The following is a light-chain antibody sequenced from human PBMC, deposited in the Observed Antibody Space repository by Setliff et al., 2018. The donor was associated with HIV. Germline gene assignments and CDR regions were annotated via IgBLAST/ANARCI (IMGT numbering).Light chain of an antibody. Sequence: QSALTQPASVSGSPGQSITISCTGTSSDVGGYDYVSWYQQHPGKVPKLMLYEVGNRPSGVSNRFPGSKSGNTASLTISGLQAEDEADYYCCSYTSSTTLVFGTGTKVTVL. CDR1: SSDVGGYDY. CDR3: CSYTSSTTLV. CDR2: EVG. J-gene: IGLJ1*01. V-gene: IGLV2-14*01.